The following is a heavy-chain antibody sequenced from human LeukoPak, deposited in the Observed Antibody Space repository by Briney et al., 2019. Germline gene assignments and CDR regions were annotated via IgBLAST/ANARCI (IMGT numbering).Heavy chain of an antibody. J-gene: IGHJ3*02. V-gene: IGHV4-34*01. Sequence: SETLSLTCAVYGGSFSGYYWSWIRQPPGKGLEWIEEINHSGSTNYNPSLKSRVTISVDTSKNQFSLKLSSVTAADTAVYYCASLILAYCGGDCYSGAFDIWGQGTMVTVSS. CDR2: INHSGST. D-gene: IGHD2-21*02. CDR1: GGSFSGYY. CDR3: ASLILAYCGGDCYSGAFDI.